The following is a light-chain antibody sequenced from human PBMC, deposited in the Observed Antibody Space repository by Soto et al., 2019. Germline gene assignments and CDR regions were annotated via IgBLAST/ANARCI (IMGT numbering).Light chain of an antibody. Sequence: EILLTQSPATLSLSRGERATLSCRASQSVSSNLAWYQQKPGQAPRLLIYGASSRATGIPDRFSGSGSGTDFTLTISRLEPEDFAVYYCQHYGSSWTFGQGTKVDI. V-gene: IGKV3-20*01. CDR1: QSVSSN. CDR2: GAS. J-gene: IGKJ1*01. CDR3: QHYGSSWT.